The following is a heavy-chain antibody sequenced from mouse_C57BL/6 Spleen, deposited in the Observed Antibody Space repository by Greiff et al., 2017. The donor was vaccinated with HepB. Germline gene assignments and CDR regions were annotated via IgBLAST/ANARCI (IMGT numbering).Heavy chain of an antibody. V-gene: IGHV1-42*01. CDR3: ARGDEEAWFAY. D-gene: IGHD3-3*01. CDR2: INPSTGGT. Sequence: VQLQQSGPELVKPGASVKISCKASGYSFTGYYMNWVKQSPEKSLEWIGEINPSTGGTTYNQKFKAKAILTVDKSSSTAYMQLKSLTSEDSAVYYCARGDEEAWFAYWGQGTLVTVSA. J-gene: IGHJ3*01. CDR1: GYSFTGYY.